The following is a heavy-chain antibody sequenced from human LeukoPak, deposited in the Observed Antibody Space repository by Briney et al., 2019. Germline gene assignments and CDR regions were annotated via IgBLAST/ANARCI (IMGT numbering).Heavy chain of an antibody. J-gene: IGHJ1*01. CDR2: IIPIFGTA. CDR1: GGTFSSYA. V-gene: IGHV1-69*01. Sequence: VASVKVSCKASGGTFSSYAISWVRQAPGQGLEWMGGIIPIFGTANYAQKFQGRVTITADESTSTAYMELSSLRSEDTAVYYCASLPYCSSTSCFPEYFQHWGQGTLVTASS. D-gene: IGHD2-2*01. CDR3: ASLPYCSSTSCFPEYFQH.